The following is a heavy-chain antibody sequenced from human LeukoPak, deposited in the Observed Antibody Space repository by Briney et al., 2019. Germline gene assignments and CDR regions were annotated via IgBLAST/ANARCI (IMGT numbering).Heavy chain of an antibody. J-gene: IGHJ6*02. Sequence: GGSLILSCAASGFTFSSYWMHWVRQSPGKGLVWVSRVNSDGSSTRYADSVKGRFTSSRDNAKNTLYLQMNSLRAEDTAVYYCARDLKYCSTTNCFVYYDYGMDVWGQGTTVTVSS. CDR3: ARDLKYCSTTNCFVYYDYGMDV. V-gene: IGHV3-74*01. CDR1: GFTFSSYW. CDR2: VNSDGSST. D-gene: IGHD2-2*01.